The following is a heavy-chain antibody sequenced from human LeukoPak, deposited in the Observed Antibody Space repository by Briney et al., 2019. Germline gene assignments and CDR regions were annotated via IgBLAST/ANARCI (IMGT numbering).Heavy chain of an antibody. D-gene: IGHD3-10*01. CDR1: GFTFSSYG. J-gene: IGHJ4*02. Sequence: GGSLRLSCAASGFTFSSYGMHWVRQAPGKGLEWVAVIWYDGSNKYYADSVKGRFTISRDNSKNTLYPQMNSLRAEDTAVYYCARVKGYGSGSPLDYWGQGTLVTVSS. CDR3: ARVKGYGSGSPLDY. CDR2: IWYDGSNK. V-gene: IGHV3-33*01.